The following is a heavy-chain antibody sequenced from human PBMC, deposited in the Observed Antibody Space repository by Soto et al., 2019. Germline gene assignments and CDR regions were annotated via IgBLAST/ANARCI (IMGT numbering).Heavy chain of an antibody. CDR2: IKSKTDGGTT. D-gene: IGHD3-3*01. CDR3: TLFWSGYDYYYYGMDV. J-gene: IGHJ6*02. Sequence: EVQLVESGGGLVQPGGSLRLSCAASGFTFSNAWMNWVRQAPGKGLEWVGRIKSKTDGGTTDYAAPVKGRFTISRDDSKNTLYLQMNSLKTEDTAVYYCTLFWSGYDYYYYGMDVWGQGTTVTVSS. CDR1: GFTFSNAW. V-gene: IGHV3-15*07.